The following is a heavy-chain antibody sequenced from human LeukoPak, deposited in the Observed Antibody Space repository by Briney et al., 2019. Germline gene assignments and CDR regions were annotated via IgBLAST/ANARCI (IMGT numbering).Heavy chain of an antibody. V-gene: IGHV1-69*13. CDR2: IIPSFGTA. J-gene: IGHJ4*02. D-gene: IGHD2-15*01. Sequence: ASVKVSCKASGGTFSSYAISWVGQAPGQGLDWMGGIIPSFGTANYAQKVQGRVTITADESTSTAYMELSSLRSEDTAVYYCARDGGYCSGGSCYTLSDYWGQGTLVTVSS. CDR3: ARDGGYCSGGSCYTLSDY. CDR1: GGTFSSYA.